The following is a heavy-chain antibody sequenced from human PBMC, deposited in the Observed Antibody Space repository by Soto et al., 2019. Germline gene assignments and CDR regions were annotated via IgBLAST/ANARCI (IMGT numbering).Heavy chain of an antibody. D-gene: IGHD3-10*01. CDR1: GGSFCIYY. Sequence: SETLSLTCAAYGGSFCIYYGGWFRQPPGKGLEWIGEINHSGSTNYNPSLKSRVTISVDTSKNQFSLKLSSVTAADTAGYYYGSGSLNWFDPWGQGTLVTVSS. J-gene: IGHJ5*02. CDR3: GSGSLNWFDP. V-gene: IGHV4-34*01. CDR2: INHSGST.